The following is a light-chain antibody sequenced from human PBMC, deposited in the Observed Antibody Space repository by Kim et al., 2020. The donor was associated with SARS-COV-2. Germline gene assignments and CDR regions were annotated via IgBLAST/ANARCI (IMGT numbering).Light chain of an antibody. J-gene: IGKJ2*01. CDR2: GAS. CDR3: QQYGTSPYT. V-gene: IGKV3-20*01. CDR1: QSVTSSY. Sequence: EIVLTQSPGTLSLSPGERATLSCRASQSVTSSYLAWYQQKPGQAPRLLIYGASSRATDIPDRFSGSESGTDFTLTISRLEPEDFAVYYCQQYGTSPYTFGQGTKLEIK.